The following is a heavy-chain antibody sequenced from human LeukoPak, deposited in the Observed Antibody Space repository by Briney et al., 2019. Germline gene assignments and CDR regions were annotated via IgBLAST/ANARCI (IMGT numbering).Heavy chain of an antibody. J-gene: IGHJ4*02. Sequence: SETLSLTCTVSGGSISSGSYYWSWIRQPAGKGLEWIGRIYTSGSTNYNPSLKSRVTISVDTSKNQFSLKLSSVTAADTAVYYCARGNILTGYYDNYYYDYWGQGTLVTVSS. D-gene: IGHD3-9*01. V-gene: IGHV4-61*02. CDR3: ARGNILTGYYDNYYYDY. CDR2: IYTSGST. CDR1: GGSISSGSYY.